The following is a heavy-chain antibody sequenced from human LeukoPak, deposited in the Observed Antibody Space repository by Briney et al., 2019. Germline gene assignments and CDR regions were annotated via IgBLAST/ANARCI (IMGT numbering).Heavy chain of an antibody. V-gene: IGHV3-49*04. J-gene: IGHJ6*03. Sequence: PGGSLRLSCTASGFTFGDYAMSWVRQAPGKGLEWVSFIRSKAYGGTTEYAASVKGRFTISRDDSKSIAYLQMNSLKTEDTAVNYFIRDLKVARGWGNYYYMEVWGKGTRSPSP. CDR1: GFTFGDYA. D-gene: IGHD6-19*01. CDR2: IRSKAYGGTT. CDR3: IRDLKVARGWGNYYYMEV.